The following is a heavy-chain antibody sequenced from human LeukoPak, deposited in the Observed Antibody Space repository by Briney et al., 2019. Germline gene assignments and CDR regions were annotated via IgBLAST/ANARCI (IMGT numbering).Heavy chain of an antibody. CDR1: GYSISSGYY. V-gene: IGHV4-38-2*02. D-gene: IGHD3/OR15-3a*01. CDR3: ARQTGSGLFILP. Sequence: PSETLSLTCTVSGYSISSGYYWGWIRQPPGKGLEWIGSIYHSGSTYYNESLESRVTISIDTSKNQFSLKLNSVTAADTAVYYCARQTGSGLFILPGGQGTLVTVSS. J-gene: IGHJ4*02. CDR2: IYHSGST.